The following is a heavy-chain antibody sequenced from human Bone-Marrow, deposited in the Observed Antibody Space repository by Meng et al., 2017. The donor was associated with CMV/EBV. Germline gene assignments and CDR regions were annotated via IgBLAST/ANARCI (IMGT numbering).Heavy chain of an antibody. CDR1: GFTFSSYW. Sequence: GESLKISCAASGFTFSSYWMHWVRQAPGKGLEWVSSISSSSSYIYYADSVKGRFTISRDNAKNSLYLQMNSLRAEDTAVYYCARDLGEPRSSGWYFSGTTAVGGGLDYWGQGTLVTVSS. CDR2: ISSSSSYI. V-gene: IGHV3-21*01. CDR3: ARDLGEPRSSGWYFSGTTAVGGGLDY. D-gene: IGHD6-19*01. J-gene: IGHJ4*02.